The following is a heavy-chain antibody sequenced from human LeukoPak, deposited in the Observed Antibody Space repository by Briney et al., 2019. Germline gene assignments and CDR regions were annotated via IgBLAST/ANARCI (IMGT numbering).Heavy chain of an antibody. J-gene: IGHJ4*02. V-gene: IGHV3-48*02. CDR1: GFTFSNYS. Sequence: GGSLRLSCAASGFTFSNYSMNWVRQAPGKGLEWVSYISSSSSAIYYADSVKGRFTISRNNAKNSLYLQMNSLRDEDTAVYYCARDNYDFWSGYYTVWGQGTLVTVSS. CDR3: ARDNYDFWSGYYTV. D-gene: IGHD3-3*01. CDR2: ISSSSSAI.